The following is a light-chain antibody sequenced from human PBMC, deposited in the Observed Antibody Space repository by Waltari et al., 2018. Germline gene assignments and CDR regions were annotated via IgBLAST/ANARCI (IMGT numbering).Light chain of an antibody. CDR1: QNISNY. CDR3: QQSYGIPT. CDR2: AAS. J-gene: IGKJ4*01. V-gene: IGKV1-39*01. Sequence: DIQMTQSPSSLSASVGDRVTITCRASQNISNYLNWYQQKPGRAPNLLIYAASTLQVGVPARFSGSGSGTDFTLTISSLQPGDFATYYCQQSYGIPTFGGRTKVEIK.